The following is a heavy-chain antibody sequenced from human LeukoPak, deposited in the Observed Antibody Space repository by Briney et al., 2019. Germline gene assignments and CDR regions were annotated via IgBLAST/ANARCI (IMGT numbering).Heavy chain of an antibody. CDR3: ANLNIVVVPAGGAFDI. Sequence: GGSLRLSCAASGFTFSSYATSWVRQAPGKGLEWVSAISGSGGSTYYADSVKGRFTISRDNSKNTLYLQMNSLRVEDTAVYYCANLNIVVVPAGGAFDIWGQGTMVTVSS. CDR1: GFTFSSYA. J-gene: IGHJ3*02. D-gene: IGHD2-2*01. V-gene: IGHV3-23*01. CDR2: ISGSGGST.